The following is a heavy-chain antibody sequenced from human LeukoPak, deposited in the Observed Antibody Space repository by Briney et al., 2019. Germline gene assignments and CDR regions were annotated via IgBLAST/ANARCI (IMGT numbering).Heavy chain of an antibody. CDR2: ISWNSGNI. Sequence: GGSLRLSCAASGFTFNDYAMHWVRQAPGKGLEWVSGISWNSGNIDYADSVKGRFTISRDKAKNSLYLQMNSLRAEDTALYYCAKDISASSGWQNGFDYWGRGTGAIVSA. CDR1: GFTFNDYA. J-gene: IGHJ4*02. CDR3: AKDISASSGWQNGFDY. D-gene: IGHD6-19*01. V-gene: IGHV3-9*01.